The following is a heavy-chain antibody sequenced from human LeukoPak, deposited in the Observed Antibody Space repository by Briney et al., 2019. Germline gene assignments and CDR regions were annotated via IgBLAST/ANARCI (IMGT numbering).Heavy chain of an antibody. J-gene: IGHJ5*02. CDR2: VSGSGDNT. Sequence: GGSPRLSCAASGFIFSSYAMTWVRQAPGKGPEWVSVVSGSGDNTYYADSVKGRFTISRDNSKNTLYLQMNSLRAEDTAVYYCAKDLRTYCSGGSCYLNWFDPWGQGTLVTVSS. CDR3: AKDLRTYCSGGSCYLNWFDP. D-gene: IGHD2-15*01. CDR1: GFIFSSYA. V-gene: IGHV3-23*01.